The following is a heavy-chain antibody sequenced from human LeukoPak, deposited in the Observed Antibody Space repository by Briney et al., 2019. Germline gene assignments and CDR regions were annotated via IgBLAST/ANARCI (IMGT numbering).Heavy chain of an antibody. D-gene: IGHD3-9*01. Sequence: GGSLRLSCAASGFTVSTNYMSWVREAPGKGLEWGSLISSGGTTYYADSVKGRFTISRDNSKNTLYLQMNSLRTEDTAVYYCARNYYDVLTGVRNWGQGTLVIVSS. J-gene: IGHJ4*02. CDR3: ARNYYDVLTGVRN. CDR1: GFTVSTNY. CDR2: ISSGGTT. V-gene: IGHV3-53*01.